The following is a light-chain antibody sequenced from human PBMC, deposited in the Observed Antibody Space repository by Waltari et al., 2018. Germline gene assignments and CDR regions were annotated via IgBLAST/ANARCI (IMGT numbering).Light chain of an antibody. J-gene: IGKJ2*03. CDR1: QTIRKSN. Sequence: IVLTQSPRTLSFSPGERATLSCRASQTIRKSNLAWYHQKPGQAPRLIMYEASRRATGIPDRFSGSESGTDFTLTISRLEPEDFAVYYCQHYADSPYSFGQGTKLEFK. CDR2: EAS. V-gene: IGKV3-20*01. CDR3: QHYADSPYS.